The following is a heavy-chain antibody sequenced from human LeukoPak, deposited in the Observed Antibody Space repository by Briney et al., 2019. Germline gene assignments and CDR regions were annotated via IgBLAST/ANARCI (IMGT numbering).Heavy chain of an antibody. J-gene: IGHJ4*02. Sequence: VGSLTLSCVASGFTFTSYSMNWLRQAPGQGLEGVSSIHGSGQSKYYPDSAKGLITLFRDNSQNTLYLQMSALTAEDTAVYYCAKGINIGSFYYFDYWGQGSLVTVSS. CDR1: GFTFTSYS. D-gene: IGHD6-6*01. CDR3: AKGINIGSFYYFDY. CDR2: IHGSGQSK. V-gene: IGHV3-23*01.